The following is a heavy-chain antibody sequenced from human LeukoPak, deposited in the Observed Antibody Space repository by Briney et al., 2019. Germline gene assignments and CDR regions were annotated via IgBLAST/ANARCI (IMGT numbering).Heavy chain of an antibody. D-gene: IGHD3-9*01. CDR2: IYPGDSDT. J-gene: IGHJ2*01. V-gene: IGHV5-51*01. CDR1: GYSFTSYW. CDR3: ARPSYYDILTGYYPGWYFDL. Sequence: GESLKISCKGSGYSFTSYWIGWVRQMLGKGLEWMGIIYPGDSDTRYSPSFQGQVTISADKSISTAYLQWSSLKASDTAMYYCARPSYYDILTGYYPGWYFDLWGRGTLVTVSS.